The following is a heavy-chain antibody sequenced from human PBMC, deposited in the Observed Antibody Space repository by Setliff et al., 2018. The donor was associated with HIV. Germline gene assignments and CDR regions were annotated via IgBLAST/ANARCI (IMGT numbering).Heavy chain of an antibody. CDR1: GFIFSNHD. D-gene: IGHD3-10*01. V-gene: IGHV3-13*01. CDR2: IGTGGDT. CDR3: ARDDQGALMGVIIRYYYMDV. Sequence: GGSLRLSCEASGFIFSNHDFHWVRQAAAKGLELVAAIGTGGDTYYVDSVKGRFTISRENARNSLYLQMNSLRAEDTAVYYCARDDQGALMGVIIRYYYMDVWGKGTTVTVSS. J-gene: IGHJ6*03.